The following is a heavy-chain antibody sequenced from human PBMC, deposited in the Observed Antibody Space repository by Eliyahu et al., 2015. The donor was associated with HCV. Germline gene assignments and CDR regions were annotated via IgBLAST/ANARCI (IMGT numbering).Heavy chain of an antibody. CDR2: IGGSSGST. V-gene: IGHV3-23*01. D-gene: IGHD3-22*01. Sequence: EVQLLESGGGLVQPGGSLRLSCAASGFTFSSHAMTWVRQAPGKGLGWVSGIGGSSGSTYYADSVKGRFTISRDNSMNTLYLQMNGLRAEDTAVYYCAKDYYGDDWGQGTLVTVSS. CDR3: AKDYYGDD. J-gene: IGHJ4*02. CDR1: GFTFSSHA.